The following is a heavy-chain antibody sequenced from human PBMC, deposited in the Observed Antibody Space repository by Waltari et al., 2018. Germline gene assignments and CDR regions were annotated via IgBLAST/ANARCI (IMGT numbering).Heavy chain of an antibody. V-gene: IGHV4-59*01. CDR3: ARETANPYATNWFDP. D-gene: IGHD2-21*02. J-gene: IGHJ5*02. CDR2: VSNSGST. Sequence: HVQLQESGPGMVKPSETLSLTCTVPGYSITSFLWNWIRQSPGKGLEWIGYVSNSGSTKFNPAFESRATMSLDASKNQFSLRLDSMTPADTAIYYCARETANPYATNWFDPWGQGTLVTVSS. CDR1: GYSITSFL.